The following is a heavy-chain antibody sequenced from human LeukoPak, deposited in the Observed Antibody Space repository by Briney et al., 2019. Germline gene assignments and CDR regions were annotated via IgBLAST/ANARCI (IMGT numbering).Heavy chain of an antibody. CDR2: ISSSSSYI. CDR3: ARDPTMSRIAAFDI. J-gene: IGHJ3*02. Sequence: GGSLRLSCAASGFTFSSYSMNWVRQAPGKGLEWVSSISSSSSYIYYADSVKGRFTISRDNAKNSLYLQMNSLRAEDTAVYYCARDPTMSRIAAFDIWGQGTMVTVSS. D-gene: IGHD3-10*02. CDR1: GFTFSSYS. V-gene: IGHV3-21*01.